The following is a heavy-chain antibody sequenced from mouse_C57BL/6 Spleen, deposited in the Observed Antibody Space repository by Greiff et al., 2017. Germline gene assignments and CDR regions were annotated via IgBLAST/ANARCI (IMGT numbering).Heavy chain of an antibody. CDR1: GFTFSSYA. CDR3: ARERPGRGFAY. CDR2: ISDGGSYT. Sequence: EVQLVESGGGLVKPGGSLKLSCAASGFTFSSYAMSWVRQTPEKRLEWVATISDGGSYTYYPDNVKGRFTISRDNAKNTLYLQMSHLKSEDTAVYYCARERPGRGFAYWGQGTLVTVSA. V-gene: IGHV5-4*01. J-gene: IGHJ3*01. D-gene: IGHD3-3*01.